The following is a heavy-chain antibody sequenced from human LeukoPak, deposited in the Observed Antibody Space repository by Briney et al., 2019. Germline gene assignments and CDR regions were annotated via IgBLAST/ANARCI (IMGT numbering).Heavy chain of an antibody. CDR2: IYTSGST. Sequence: SETLSLTCTVSGGSISSYYWSLIRQPAGKGLEWIGRIYTSGSTNYNPSLKSRVTMSVDTSKNQFSLKLSSVTAADTAVYYCAREATYYYDSSGYSWNAFDIWGQGTMVTVSS. V-gene: IGHV4-4*07. CDR3: AREATYYYDSSGYSWNAFDI. CDR1: GGSISSYY. J-gene: IGHJ3*02. D-gene: IGHD3-22*01.